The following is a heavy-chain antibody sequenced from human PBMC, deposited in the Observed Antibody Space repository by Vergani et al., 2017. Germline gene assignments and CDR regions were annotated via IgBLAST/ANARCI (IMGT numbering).Heavy chain of an antibody. V-gene: IGHV3-43D*04. Sequence: EVRLVESGGGLVKPGGSLRLSCAASGFTFDDYAMHWVRQAPGKGLEWVSVITWDGGHTYYADSVKGRFIISRDNSKNSLYLQMNSLRAEDTALYYCAKETVVAATPGYYYGMDVWGQGTTVTVSS. CDR3: AKETVVAATPGYYYGMDV. D-gene: IGHD2-15*01. CDR2: ITWDGGHT. J-gene: IGHJ6*02. CDR1: GFTFDDYA.